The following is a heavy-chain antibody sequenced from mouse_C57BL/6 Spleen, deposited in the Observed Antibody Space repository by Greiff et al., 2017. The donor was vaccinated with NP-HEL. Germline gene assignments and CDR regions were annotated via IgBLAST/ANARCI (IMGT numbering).Heavy chain of an antibody. J-gene: IGHJ2*01. Sequence: VQLQQSGAELVMPGASVKLSCKASGYTFTSYWMHWVKQRPGQGLEWIGEIDPSDSYTNYNQKFKGKSTLTVDKSSSTAYIQLSSLTSEDSAVYYCARSGPFDYWGQGTTLTVSS. CDR2: IDPSDSYT. D-gene: IGHD4-1*01. CDR1: GYTFTSYW. CDR3: ARSGPFDY. V-gene: IGHV1-69*01.